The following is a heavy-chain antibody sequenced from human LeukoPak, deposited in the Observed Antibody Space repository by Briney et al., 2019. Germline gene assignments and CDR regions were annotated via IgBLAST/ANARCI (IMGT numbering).Heavy chain of an antibody. CDR1: GYTFTGYY. V-gene: IGHV1-2*02. CDR3: ARAYGVGATPDY. J-gene: IGHJ4*02. Sequence: ASVKVSCKASGYTFTGYYMHWVRPAPGQGREGMGWINPNSGGTNYAQKFHGRVTNTSDTSISTAYMELNKPSSDDTAVYYFARAYGVGATPDYWGQGTLVTVSS. CDR2: INPNSGGT. D-gene: IGHD1-26*01.